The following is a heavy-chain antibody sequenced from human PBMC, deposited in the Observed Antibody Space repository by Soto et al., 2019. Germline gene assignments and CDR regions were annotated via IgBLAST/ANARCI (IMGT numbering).Heavy chain of an antibody. D-gene: IGHD3-22*01. V-gene: IGHV4-31*03. CDR1: GDSISSGSYY. CDR3: ATEERFLESSGYRRHCDF. Sequence: QVQLQESGPGLVKPSQTLSLTCTVSGDSISSGSYYWTWIRQQPGKGLEWIGYIYYSGSTNYNPSRKRRVDISVDTSMNQFSLSLRSVTAADPAVYYCATEERFLESSGYRRHCDFCGQGTLVTVSS. CDR2: IYYSGST. J-gene: IGHJ4*02.